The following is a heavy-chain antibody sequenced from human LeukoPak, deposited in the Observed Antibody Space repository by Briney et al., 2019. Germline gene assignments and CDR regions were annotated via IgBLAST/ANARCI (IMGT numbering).Heavy chain of an antibody. D-gene: IGHD3-10*01. CDR1: GFTFSSSG. CDR3: AKDRVLSDY. Sequence: SGGSLRLSCAASGFTFSSSGMHWVRQAPGRGLEWVAFIRNDETNTYYADSVKGRFTISRDNSKNILYLQMNSLRSEDTAVYHCAKDRVLSDYWGQGTLVTVSS. J-gene: IGHJ4*02. V-gene: IGHV3-30*02. CDR2: IRNDETNT.